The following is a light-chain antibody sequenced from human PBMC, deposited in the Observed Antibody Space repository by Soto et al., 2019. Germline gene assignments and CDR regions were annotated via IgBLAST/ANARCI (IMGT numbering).Light chain of an antibody. Sequence: QSALTQPASVSGSPGQPIAISCTGTSSDVGGYNWVSWYQQHPGKAPKLIVYDVSYRPSGVSDRFSGSKSGNTASLTIAGLQAEDEADYYCSSYPNSNSVVFGGGTKLTVL. CDR3: SSYPNSNSVV. CDR1: SSDVGGYNW. J-gene: IGLJ2*01. V-gene: IGLV2-14*01. CDR2: DVS.